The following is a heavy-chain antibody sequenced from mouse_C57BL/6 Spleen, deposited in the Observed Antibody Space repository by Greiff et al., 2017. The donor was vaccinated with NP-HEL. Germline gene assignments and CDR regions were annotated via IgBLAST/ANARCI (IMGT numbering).Heavy chain of an antibody. CDR1: GYTFTDYN. CDR2: INPNNGGT. J-gene: IGHJ3*01. D-gene: IGHD2-1*01. V-gene: IGHV1-22*01. Sequence: VQLQQSGPELVKPGASVKMSCKASGYTFTDYNMHWVKQSHGKSLEWIGYINPNNGGTSYNQKFKGKATLTVNKSSSTAYMELRSLSSEGSAVYYCAPYGNYLFAYWGQGTLVTVAA. CDR3: APYGNYLFAY.